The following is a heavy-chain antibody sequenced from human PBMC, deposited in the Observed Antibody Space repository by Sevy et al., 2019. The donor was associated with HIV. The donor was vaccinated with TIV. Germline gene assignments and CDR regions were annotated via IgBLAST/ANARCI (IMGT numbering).Heavy chain of an antibody. CDR1: GFTFSSYS. CDR2: ISSSSYI. V-gene: IGHV3-21*01. CDR3: ARDLNRGVILDY. D-gene: IGHD3-10*01. J-gene: IGHJ4*02. Sequence: GGSLRLSCAASGFTFSSYSMNWVRQAPGKGLEWVSSISSSSYIYYADSVKGRFTISRDNAKNSLYLQMNSLRAEDTAVYYCARDLNRGVILDYRGQGTLVTVSS.